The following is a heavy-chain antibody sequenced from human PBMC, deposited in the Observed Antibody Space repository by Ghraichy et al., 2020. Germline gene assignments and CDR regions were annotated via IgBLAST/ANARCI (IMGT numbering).Heavy chain of an antibody. CDR1: GYTLTELS. V-gene: IGHV1-24*01. D-gene: IGHD3-10*01. CDR3: ATGRGLDYYGSGSYDY. CDR2: FDPEDGET. Sequence: ASVKVSCKVSGYTLTELSMHWVRQAPGKGLEWMGGFDPEDGETIYAQKFQGRVTMTEDTSTDTAYMELSGLRSEDTAVYYCATGRGLDYYGSGSYDYWCQGTLVTVSS. J-gene: IGHJ4*02.